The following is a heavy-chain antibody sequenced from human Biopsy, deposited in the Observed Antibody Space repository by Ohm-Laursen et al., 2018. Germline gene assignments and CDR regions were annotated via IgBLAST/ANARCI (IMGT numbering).Heavy chain of an antibody. D-gene: IGHD3-22*01. Sequence: SLRLSCAASGFSVSSYDMNWVRQAPGKGLEWISYISETSSHIYDADSVRGRFTVARDIAKNSLYLQMNSLRVEDTALYYCVRDRGHYYDKSDYKIGDWVWGHGTLVTVSS. V-gene: IGHV3-21*01. CDR1: GFSVSSYD. CDR3: VRDRGHYYDKSDYKIGDWV. CDR2: ISETSSHI. J-gene: IGHJ4*01.